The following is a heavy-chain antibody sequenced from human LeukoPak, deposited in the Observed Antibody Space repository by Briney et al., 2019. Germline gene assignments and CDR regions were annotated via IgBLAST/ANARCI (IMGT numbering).Heavy chain of an antibody. CDR1: GFTFKSYV. CDR2: ISTGFTA. V-gene: IGHV3-13*01. D-gene: IGHD6-19*01. CDR3: VREGYTSGRAPVFDI. J-gene: IGHJ3*02. Sequence: GGSLRLSCVASGFTFKSYVMHWVRQPIGKGLEWVSGISTGFTAYYADSVKGRVTISRENAKNSLYLQMNSLRDGDTAVYYCVREGYTSGRAPVFDIWGQGTTVIVSS.